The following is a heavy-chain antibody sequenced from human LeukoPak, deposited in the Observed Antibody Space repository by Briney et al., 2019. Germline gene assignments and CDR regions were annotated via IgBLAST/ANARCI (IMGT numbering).Heavy chain of an antibody. V-gene: IGHV3-53*01. CDR2: IYSGGST. CDR1: GFTVSSNY. Sequence: PGGSLRLSCAASGFTVSSNYMSWVRQAPGKGLEWVSVIYSGGSTNYADSVKGRFTISREYSNNTLYLQMSSLRAEDTAIYYCAKETALVGGHAAIFDHWGQGTLVTVSS. D-gene: IGHD3-3*01. CDR3: AKETALVGGHAAIFDH. J-gene: IGHJ4*02.